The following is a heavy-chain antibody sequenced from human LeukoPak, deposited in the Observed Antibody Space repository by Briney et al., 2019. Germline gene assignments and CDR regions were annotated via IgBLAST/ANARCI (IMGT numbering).Heavy chain of an antibody. J-gene: IGHJ5*02. CDR3: ARAVPFDP. Sequence: SETLSLTCAVSGYSISSGYYWGWIRQPPGKGLEWIGSIYHSGSTYYNPSLKSRDTISVDTSKNQFSLKLSSVTAADTAVYYCARAVPFDPWGQGTLVTVSS. CDR2: IYHSGST. V-gene: IGHV4-38-2*01. CDR1: GYSISSGYY.